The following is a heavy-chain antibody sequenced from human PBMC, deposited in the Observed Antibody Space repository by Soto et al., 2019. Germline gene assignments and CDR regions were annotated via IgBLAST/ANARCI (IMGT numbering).Heavy chain of an antibody. Sequence: GGSLRLSCAASGFTFSSYGMHWVRQAPGKGLEWVAVISYDGSNKYYADSVKGRFTISRDNSKNTLYLQMNSLRAEDTAVYYCAKDQEGGYGMDVWGQGTTVTVSS. D-gene: IGHD3-16*01. V-gene: IGHV3-30*18. CDR2: ISYDGSNK. CDR3: AKDQEGGYGMDV. J-gene: IGHJ6*02. CDR1: GFTFSSYG.